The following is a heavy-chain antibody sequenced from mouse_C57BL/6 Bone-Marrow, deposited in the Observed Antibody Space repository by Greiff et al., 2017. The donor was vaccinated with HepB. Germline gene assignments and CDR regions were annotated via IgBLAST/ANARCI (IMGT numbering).Heavy chain of an antibody. V-gene: IGHV1-81*01. CDR1: GYTFTSYG. CDR3: ARRGGNYVGAMDY. CDR2: IYPRSGNT. J-gene: IGHJ4*01. D-gene: IGHD2-1*01. Sequence: QVQLKQSGAELARPGASVKLSCKASGYTFTSYGISWVKQRTGQGLEWIGEIYPRSGNTYYNEKFKGKATLTADKSSSTAYMELRSLTSEDSAVYFCARRGGNYVGAMDYWGQGTSVTVSS.